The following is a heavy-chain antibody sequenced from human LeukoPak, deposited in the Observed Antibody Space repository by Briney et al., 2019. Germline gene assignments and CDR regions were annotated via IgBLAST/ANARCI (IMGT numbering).Heavy chain of an antibody. CDR2: ISGSGGRT. V-gene: IGHV3-23*01. CDR1: GFTFSTYA. CDR3: AKDLGVVTTEYYFDY. Sequence: GGSLRLSCAASGFTFSTYAMTWVRQAPGKGLEWVSGISGSGGRTYYADSVKGRFTISRDNSRNTLYLIMSSLRAEGTAVYYCAKDLGVVTTEYYFDYWGQGALVTVSS. J-gene: IGHJ4*02. D-gene: IGHD2-21*02.